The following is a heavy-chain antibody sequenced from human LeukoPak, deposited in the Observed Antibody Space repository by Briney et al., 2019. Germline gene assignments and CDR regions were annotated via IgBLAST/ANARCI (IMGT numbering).Heavy chain of an antibody. CDR2: ISTNSGNT. Sequence: ASVKVSCKPSGYSFTRKGISWVRQAPGQGLEWMGWISTNSGNTNYAQKFQDRVNLTTDTSTSTAYMELRSLRSDDTAVYYCARDVNYAFDYWGQGILVTVSS. V-gene: IGHV1-18*01. D-gene: IGHD3-16*01. CDR1: GYSFTRKG. CDR3: ARDVNYAFDY. J-gene: IGHJ4*02.